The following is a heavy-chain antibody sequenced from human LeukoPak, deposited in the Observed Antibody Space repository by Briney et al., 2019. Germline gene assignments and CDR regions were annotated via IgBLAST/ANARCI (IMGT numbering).Heavy chain of an antibody. Sequence: ASVQVSYMASRYTFTSYDINWVRQATGQGLAWMGWMNPNSGYTGYAQKFQGRVPLTRDTSISTAYMELSGLRSDDTAVYYCARGNVEFYGTDVWGRGTTVTVSS. V-gene: IGHV1-8*01. D-gene: IGHD3-10*01. CDR1: RYTFTSYD. CDR2: MNPNSGYT. J-gene: IGHJ6*02. CDR3: ARGNVEFYGTDV.